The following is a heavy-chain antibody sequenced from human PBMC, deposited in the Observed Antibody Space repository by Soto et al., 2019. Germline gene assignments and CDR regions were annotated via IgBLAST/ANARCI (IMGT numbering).Heavy chain of an antibody. CDR3: ARGSEPNLPYAFDI. Sequence: QLQLQESGSGLVKPSQTLSLTCAVSGGSISSGGYSWSWIRQPPGKGLEWIGYIYHSGSTYYNPSLRSRVTISVDRSKNQFSLKLSSVTAADTAVYYCARGSEPNLPYAFDIWGQGTMVTVSS. D-gene: IGHD2-15*01. CDR1: GGSISSGGYS. J-gene: IGHJ3*02. V-gene: IGHV4-30-2*01. CDR2: IYHSGST.